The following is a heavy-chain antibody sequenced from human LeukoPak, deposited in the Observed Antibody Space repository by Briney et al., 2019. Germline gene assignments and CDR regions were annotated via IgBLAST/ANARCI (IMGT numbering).Heavy chain of an antibody. CDR3: AKRVYYDFWSGPNWFDP. J-gene: IGHJ5*02. V-gene: IGHV3-23*01. Sequence: GGSLRLSCAASGFTFSSYAMSWVRQAPGKGLEWVSAISGSGGSTYYADSVKGRFTIPRDNSKNTLYLQMNSLRAEDTAVYYCAKRVYYDFWSGPNWFDPWGQGTLVTVSS. CDR1: GFTFSSYA. CDR2: ISGSGGST. D-gene: IGHD3-3*01.